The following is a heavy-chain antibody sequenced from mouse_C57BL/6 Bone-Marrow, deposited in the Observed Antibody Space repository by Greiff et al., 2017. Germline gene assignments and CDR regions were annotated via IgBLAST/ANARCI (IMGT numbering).Heavy chain of an antibody. J-gene: IGHJ1*03. Sequence: QVQLQQPGAELVRPGSSVKLSCKASGYTFTSYWMHWVKQRPIQGLEWIGNIDPSDSETHYNQKFKDKATLTVDKSSSTAYMQLSSLTSEDSAVYYCARKLITTESTGYFDVWGTGTTVTVSS. V-gene: IGHV1-52*01. CDR2: IDPSDSET. CDR3: ARKLITTESTGYFDV. CDR1: GYTFTSYW. D-gene: IGHD1-1*01.